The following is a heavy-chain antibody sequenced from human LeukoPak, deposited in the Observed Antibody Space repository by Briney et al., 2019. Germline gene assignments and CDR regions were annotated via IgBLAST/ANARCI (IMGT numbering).Heavy chain of an antibody. D-gene: IGHD3-10*01. CDR3: ARRLLWFGELFYWFDP. V-gene: IGHV4-34*01. CDR1: GGSFSGYY. Sequence: SETLSLTCAVYGGSFSGYYWSWIRQPPGKGLEWIGEIDHSGSTNYNPSLKSRVTISVDTSKNQFSLKLSSVTAADTAVYYCARRLLWFGELFYWFDPWGQGTLVTVSS. J-gene: IGHJ5*02. CDR2: IDHSGST.